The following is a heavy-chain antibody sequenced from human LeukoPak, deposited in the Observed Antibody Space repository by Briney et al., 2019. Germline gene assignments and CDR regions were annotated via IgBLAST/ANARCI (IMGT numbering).Heavy chain of an antibody. CDR1: GYTFTSYD. J-gene: IGHJ4*02. CDR2: INPNSGGT. D-gene: IGHD3-10*01. CDR3: ARDRAERAITMVRGVINPFDY. Sequence: ASVKVSCKASGYTFTSYDINWVRQAPGQGLEWMGWINPNSGGTNYAQKFQGRVTMTRDTSISTAYMELSRLRSDDTAVYYCARDRAERAITMVRGVINPFDYWGQGTLVTVSS. V-gene: IGHV1-2*02.